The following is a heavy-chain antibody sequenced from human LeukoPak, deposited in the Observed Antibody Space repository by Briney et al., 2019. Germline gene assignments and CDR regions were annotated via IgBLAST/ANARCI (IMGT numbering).Heavy chain of an antibody. CDR3: AKQSGKFDY. J-gene: IGHJ4*02. CDR2: ISADGGST. V-gene: IGHV3-43*02. Sequence: GGSLRLSCVASGLNFDDSAMHWVRKAPGKGLEWVSLISADGGSTFSADSVKGRFSTSRDNSKNSLYLQMNSLRSEDTAMYYCAKQSGKFDYWGQGTLVAVSS. CDR1: GLNFDDSA.